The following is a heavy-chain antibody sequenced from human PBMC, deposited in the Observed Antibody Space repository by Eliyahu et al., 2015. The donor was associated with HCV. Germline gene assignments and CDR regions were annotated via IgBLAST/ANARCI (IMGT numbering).Heavy chain of an antibody. CDR3: ASGGGGIAVTGTGGWFDP. D-gene: IGHD6-19*01. CDR2: IHXSGST. Sequence: QVQLQESXPGLVKPSETLSXTCTVSGGXIPTXYWSWIRXPPGKGLEWIGYIHXSGSTNYNPSLKSRVTISIDTSKNQFSLNLTSVTAADTAMYYCASGGGGIAVTGTGGWFDPWGQGTLATVSS. V-gene: IGHV4-59*01. J-gene: IGHJ5*02. CDR1: GGXIPTXY.